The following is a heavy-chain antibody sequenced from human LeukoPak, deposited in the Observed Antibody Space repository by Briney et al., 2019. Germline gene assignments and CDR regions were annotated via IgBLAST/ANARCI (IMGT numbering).Heavy chain of an antibody. J-gene: IGHJ4*02. D-gene: IGHD5-12*01. CDR3: ARGHIGYALFDY. V-gene: IGHV4-31*03. CDR2: IYYSGST. CDR1: GGSISSGGYY. Sequence: PSQTLSLTCTVSGGSISSGGYYWSWIRQHPGKGLEWIGYIYYSGSTYYNPSLKSRVTISVDTSKNQFSLKLSSVTAADTAVYYCARGHIGYALFDYWGQGTLLTVSS.